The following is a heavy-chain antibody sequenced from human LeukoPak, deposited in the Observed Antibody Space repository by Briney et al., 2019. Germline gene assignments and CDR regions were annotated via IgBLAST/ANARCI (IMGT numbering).Heavy chain of an antibody. CDR3: ARLMGYDSTYDY. V-gene: IGHV3-7*01. CDR2: IRPDACED. CDR1: GFTFSSHW. D-gene: IGHD3-16*01. J-gene: IGHJ4*02. Sequence: GGSLSLPCAASGFTFSSHWMSWVRQAPGKGREGAASIRPDACEDYCMHSVKGRFTISRDSAENSLYLQMNSLRAEDTAVYYCARLMGYDSTYDYWGQGTPVTVSS.